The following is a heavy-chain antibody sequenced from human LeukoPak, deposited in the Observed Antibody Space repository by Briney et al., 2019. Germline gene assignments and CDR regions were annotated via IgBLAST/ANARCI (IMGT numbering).Heavy chain of an antibody. V-gene: IGHV3-23*01. CDR3: ARRGTLDY. CDR2: ISGSGGST. Sequence: GGSLRLSCAASGFTFSSYSMTWARQAPGKGLEWVSAISGSGGSTYYADSVKGRFTISRDNSKNTLYLQMNSLRAEDTAVYYCARRGTLDYWGQGTLATVSS. CDR1: GFTFSSYS. J-gene: IGHJ4*02.